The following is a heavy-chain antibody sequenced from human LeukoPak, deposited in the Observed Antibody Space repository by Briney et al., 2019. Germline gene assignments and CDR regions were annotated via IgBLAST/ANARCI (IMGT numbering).Heavy chain of an antibody. D-gene: IGHD2-2*01. J-gene: IGHJ4*02. V-gene: IGHV3-30-3*01. CDR3: ARGQLYATSWYFDY. CDR1: GFTFSSYA. CDR2: MSYDGNHK. Sequence: PGGSLRLSCAASGFTFSSYAMSWVRQAPGQGLEWVTLMSYDGNHKYYADSVKGRFTISRDNSKNTLYLQMNSLRAEDTAVYYCARGQLYATSWYFDYWGQGTLVTVSS.